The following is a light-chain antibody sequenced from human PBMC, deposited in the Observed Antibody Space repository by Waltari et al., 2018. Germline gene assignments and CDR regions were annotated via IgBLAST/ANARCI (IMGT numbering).Light chain of an antibody. CDR3: QAWDTATAV. V-gene: IGLV3-1*01. Sequence: YELTQPPSGSVSPGHTASITCSGDKLANKYAYWYRQMPGHPPVLVIYPDVKRPSGIHWRLSGSKSGDTATLTISGTQTLDEADYYCQAWDTATAVFGAGTKVSVL. J-gene: IGLJ1*01. CDR2: PDV. CDR1: KLANKY.